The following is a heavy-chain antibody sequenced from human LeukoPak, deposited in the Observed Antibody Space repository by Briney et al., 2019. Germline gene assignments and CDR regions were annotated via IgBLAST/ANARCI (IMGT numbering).Heavy chain of an antibody. D-gene: IGHD5-24*01. CDR3: ARGRRWLQNDTPFDY. V-gene: IGHV1-2*06. CDR2: INPNSGGT. J-gene: IGHJ4*02. Sequence: PLASVKVSCKASGYTFTGYYMHWVRQAPGQGLEWMGRINPNSGGTNYARKFQGRVTMSRDTSVSTAYMELSRLRSDDTAVYYCARGRRWLQNDTPFDYWGQGTLVTVSS. CDR1: GYTFTGYY.